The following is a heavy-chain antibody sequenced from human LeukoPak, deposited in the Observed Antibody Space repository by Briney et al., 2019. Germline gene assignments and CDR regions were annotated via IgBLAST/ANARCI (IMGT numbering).Heavy chain of an antibody. J-gene: IGHJ3*02. CDR2: IHYSGST. D-gene: IGHD3-22*01. CDR3: ARGPYSYDSSGAFDI. V-gene: IGHV4-59*08. CDR1: GGSITNYY. Sequence: PSETLSLTCTVSGGSITNYYWSWIRQPPGKGLEWIGHIHYSGSTKYKSSLKSRVTISVDTSKNQFSLKLSSVTAADTAVYFCARGPYSYDSSGAFDIWGQGTMVTVSS.